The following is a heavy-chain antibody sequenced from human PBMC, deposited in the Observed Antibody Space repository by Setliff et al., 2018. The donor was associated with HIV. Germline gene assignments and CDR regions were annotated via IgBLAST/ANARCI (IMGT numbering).Heavy chain of an antibody. CDR3: VRDDYGYNGKGFDY. D-gene: IGHD4-17*01. V-gene: IGHV4-38-2*02. CDR1: GYSISSGYY. Sequence: PSETLSLTCAVSGYSISSGYYWGWIRQPPGKGLEWIGSIYHSGSTYYNPSLKSRVTISIDTSNNQISRRLSSVTAADTAMYYCVRDDYGYNGKGFDYWGPGTLVTVSS. J-gene: IGHJ4*02. CDR2: IYHSGST.